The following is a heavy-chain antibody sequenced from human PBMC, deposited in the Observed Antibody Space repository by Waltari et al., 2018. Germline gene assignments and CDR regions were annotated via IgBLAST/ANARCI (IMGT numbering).Heavy chain of an antibody. CDR3: ARDPSQFSSNWYFDF. Sequence: QVQLQESGPGLVKPAETLSLTSIVSDHSINSRHYWVWIRQPPGKGLAWLASIYPTGSTYYNPSLKSRVTISVVKSKSLFSLKLTSVTAADTAVYYCARDPSQFSSNWYFDFLGQGTMVTVSS. J-gene: IGHJ3*01. CDR1: DHSINSRHY. D-gene: IGHD6-13*01. CDR2: IYPTGST. V-gene: IGHV4-38-2*02.